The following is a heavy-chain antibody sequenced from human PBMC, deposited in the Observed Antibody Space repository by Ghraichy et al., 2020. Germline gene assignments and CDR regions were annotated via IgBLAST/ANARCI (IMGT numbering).Heavy chain of an antibody. J-gene: IGHJ6*02. CDR2: ISSSGSTI. V-gene: IGHV3-11*01. CDR1: GFTFSDYY. Sequence: GGSLRLSCAASGFTFSDYYMSWIRQAPGKGLEWVSYISSSGSTIYYADSVKVRFTISRDNAKNSLYLQMNSLRAEDTAVYYCARGGTTVTTYYYYGMDVWGQGTTVTVSS. D-gene: IGHD4-17*01. CDR3: ARGGTTVTTYYYYGMDV.